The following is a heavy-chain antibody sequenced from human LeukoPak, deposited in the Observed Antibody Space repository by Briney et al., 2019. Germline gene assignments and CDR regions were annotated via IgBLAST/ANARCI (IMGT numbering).Heavy chain of an antibody. V-gene: IGHV4-34*01. CDR2: INHSGST. CDR3: ARPPPNPPNDAFDI. Sequence: PSETLSLTCAVYGGSFSGYYWSWIRQPPGKGLEWIGEINHSGSTNYNPSLKSRVTISVDTSKLQFSLKLSSVTAADTAVYYCARPPPNPPNDAFDIWGQGTMVTVSS. CDR1: GGSFSGYY. J-gene: IGHJ3*02.